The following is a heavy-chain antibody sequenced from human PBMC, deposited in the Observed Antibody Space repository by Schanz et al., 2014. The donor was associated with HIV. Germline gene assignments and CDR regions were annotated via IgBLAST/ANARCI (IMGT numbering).Heavy chain of an antibody. J-gene: IGHJ4*02. Sequence: QVQLEQSGAEVKSPGSSVKVSCKASGGIFSRYAFTWVRQAPGQGLEWMGGIIPIFGTANYAQKFQGRVTITADESTSTVYMELSSLRSEDTAVYYCARTYTGDWSTGADWGQGTLVTVSS. D-gene: IGHD2-21*02. V-gene: IGHV1-69*01. CDR1: GGIFSRYA. CDR2: IIPIFGTA. CDR3: ARTYTGDWSTGAD.